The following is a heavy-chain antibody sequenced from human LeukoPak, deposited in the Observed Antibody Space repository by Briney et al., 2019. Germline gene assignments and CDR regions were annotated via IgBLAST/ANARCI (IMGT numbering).Heavy chain of an antibody. CDR3: ARSYCGGDCYWTIDY. CDR1: GYTFTGYY. J-gene: IGHJ4*02. Sequence: ASVTVSCTASGYTFTGYYMHWVRQAPGQGLPWMGWINPNTGVTNYAQKFQGRVTMTRATSINTAYMELDRLTSADTAIYYCARSYCGGDCYWTIDYWGQGTLVTVSS. D-gene: IGHD2-21*02. V-gene: IGHV1-2*02. CDR2: INPNTGVT.